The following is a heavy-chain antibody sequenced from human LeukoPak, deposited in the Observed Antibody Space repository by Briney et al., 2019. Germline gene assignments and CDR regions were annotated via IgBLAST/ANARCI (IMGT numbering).Heavy chain of an antibody. CDR3: ARHISRTYDYVWGSYRELELIDAFDI. D-gene: IGHD3-16*02. J-gene: IGHJ3*02. V-gene: IGHV4-59*08. CDR1: GGSISSYY. Sequence: PSETLSLTCTVSGGSISSYYWSWIRQPPGKGLEWIGYIYYSGSTNYNPSLKSRVTISVDTSKNQFSLKLSSVTAADTAVYYCARHISRTYDYVWGSYRELELIDAFDIWGQGTMVTVSS. CDR2: IYYSGST.